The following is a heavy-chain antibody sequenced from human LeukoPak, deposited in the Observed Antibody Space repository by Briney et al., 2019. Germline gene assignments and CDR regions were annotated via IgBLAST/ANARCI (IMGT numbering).Heavy chain of an antibody. D-gene: IGHD6-25*01. J-gene: IGHJ4*02. V-gene: IGHV4-39*07. CDR3: SSSGWHVGKYDY. CDR1: GDSVSSVSYY. CDR2: IYSGGST. Sequence: PSETLSLTCTVSGDSVSSVSYYWGWIRQPPGKGLEWIGTIYSGGSTYYNPSLKSRVTISVDTSNNQFSLQLTSVTAADTAVYFCSSSGWHVGKYDYWGQGTLVTVSS.